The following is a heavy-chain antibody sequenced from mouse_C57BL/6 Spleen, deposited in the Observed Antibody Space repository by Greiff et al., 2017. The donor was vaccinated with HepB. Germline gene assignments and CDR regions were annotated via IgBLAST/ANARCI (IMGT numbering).Heavy chain of an antibody. D-gene: IGHD1-1*01. CDR1: GFNIKDDY. CDR3: TTLYYGSNSGYAMDY. V-gene: IGHV14-4*01. CDR2: IDPENGDT. Sequence: VQLKESGAELVRPGASVKLSCTASGFNIKDDYMHWVKQRPEQGLEWIGWIDPENGDTEYASKFQGKATITADTSSNTAYLQLSSLTSEDTAVYYCTTLYYGSNSGYAMDYWGQGTSVTVSS. J-gene: IGHJ4*01.